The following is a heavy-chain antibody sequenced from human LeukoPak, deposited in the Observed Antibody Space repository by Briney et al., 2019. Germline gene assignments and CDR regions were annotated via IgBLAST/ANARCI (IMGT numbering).Heavy chain of an antibody. D-gene: IGHD1-1*01. CDR3: ARGERRTQKIDP. CDR2: MNPNSGNT. V-gene: IGHV1-8*01. J-gene: IGHJ5*02. Sequence: NWVRQXTGQGLEWMGWMNPNSGNTGYAQKFQGRVTMTRNTSISTAYMELSSLRSEDTAVYYCARGERRTQKIDPWGQGTLVTVSS.